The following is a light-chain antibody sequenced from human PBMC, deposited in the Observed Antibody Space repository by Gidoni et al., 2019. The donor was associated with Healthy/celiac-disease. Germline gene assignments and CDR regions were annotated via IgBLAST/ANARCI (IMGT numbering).Light chain of an antibody. Sequence: DIQVTQSPSSLSASVGDRVTITCRASQGISNYLAWYQQKPGKVPKLLIYAASTLQSGVPSRFSGSGSGTDFTLTISSLQPEDGATYYCQKYNSAGFTFGPGTKVDIK. CDR3: QKYNSAGFT. J-gene: IGKJ3*01. CDR1: QGISNY. V-gene: IGKV1-27*01. CDR2: AAS.